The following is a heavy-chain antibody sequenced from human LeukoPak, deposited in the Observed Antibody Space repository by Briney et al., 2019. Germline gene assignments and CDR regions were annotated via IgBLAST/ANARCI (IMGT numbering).Heavy chain of an antibody. Sequence: PSETLSLTCTVSGGSISSGDYYWSWIRQPPGQGLEWIGYIYYRGSTYYNPSLKSRVTISVDTSKNQFSLKLSSVTAADTAVYYCARADGQLELLFDYWGQGTLVTVSS. CDR1: GGSISSGDYY. CDR3: ARADGQLELLFDY. V-gene: IGHV4-30-4*01. D-gene: IGHD1-1*01. CDR2: IYYRGST. J-gene: IGHJ4*02.